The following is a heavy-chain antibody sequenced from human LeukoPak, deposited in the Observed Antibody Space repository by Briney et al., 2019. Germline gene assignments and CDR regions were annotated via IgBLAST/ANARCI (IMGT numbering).Heavy chain of an antibody. CDR1: GFIFSNYW. V-gene: IGHV3-7*03. CDR3: ARDSLIQYGSGSYWGFDY. Sequence: YPGGSLRLSCAASGFIFSNYWMSWVRQAPGKGPEWVGDIKTDGSDKYYVGSVKGRFTISRDNDKNSLYLQMNSLRAEDTAVYYCARDSLIQYGSGSYWGFDYWGQGILVTVSS. D-gene: IGHD3-10*01. J-gene: IGHJ4*02. CDR2: IKTDGSDK.